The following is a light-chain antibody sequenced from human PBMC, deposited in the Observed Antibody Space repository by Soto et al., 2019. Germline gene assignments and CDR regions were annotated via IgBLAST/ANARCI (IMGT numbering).Light chain of an antibody. Sequence: SALTQPASVSGSPGQSITISCTGTSSDIGTYNSVSWYQQHAGKVPKLMIYDVTNRPSGVSDRFSGSKSGNTASLTISGLQAEDEADYYCTSYTTSSTLVFGGGTQLTVL. CDR1: SSDIGTYNS. CDR2: DVT. CDR3: TSYTTSSTLV. J-gene: IGLJ2*01. V-gene: IGLV2-14*01.